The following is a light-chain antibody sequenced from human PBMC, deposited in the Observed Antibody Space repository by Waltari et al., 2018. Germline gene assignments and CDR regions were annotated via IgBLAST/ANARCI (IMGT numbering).Light chain of an antibody. CDR2: RNA. V-gene: IGLV1-47*01. CDR3: AAWDDSLRGFIM. Sequence: QSVLTQPPSASGTPGQRVTISCSGSTTNIGSNSVHWYQQLPGAAPKLLIYRNAQWPSVVPDGFSGAKTGTSASRAIRGLRSEDEADYYCAAWDDSLRGFIMFGGGTKRTVL. J-gene: IGLJ3*02. CDR1: TTNIGSNS.